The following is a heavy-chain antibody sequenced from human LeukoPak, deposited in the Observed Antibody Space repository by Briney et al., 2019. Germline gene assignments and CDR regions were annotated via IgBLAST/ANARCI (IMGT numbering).Heavy chain of an antibody. CDR3: ARDRIWGDGYNFRGIFDY. J-gene: IGHJ4*02. V-gene: IGHV3-48*03. Sequence: GGSLRLSCAVSGFTFSYYEMNWVRQAPGKGLGWVSYISSSGSTIYYADSVKGRFTISRDNAKNSLYLQMNSLRAEDTAVYYCARDRIWGDGYNFRGIFDYWGQGTLVTVSS. CDR1: GFTFSYYE. CDR2: ISSSGSTI. D-gene: IGHD5-24*01.